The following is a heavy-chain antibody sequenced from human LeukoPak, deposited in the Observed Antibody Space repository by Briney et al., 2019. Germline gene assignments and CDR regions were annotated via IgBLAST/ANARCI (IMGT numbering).Heavy chain of an antibody. CDR3: ARDDGDVGYNYGFT. CDR1: GFTFSSYA. V-gene: IGHV3-30-3*01. CDR2: ISNDGNNK. J-gene: IGHJ4*02. D-gene: IGHD5-18*01. Sequence: NPGRSLRLSCAASGFTFSSYAIHWVRQAPGKGLEWVAGISNDGNNKYYADFAKGRSTISRDNSKNTLNVHMNSLRIEDTAVYYCARDDGDVGYNYGFTWGQGTLVIVSS.